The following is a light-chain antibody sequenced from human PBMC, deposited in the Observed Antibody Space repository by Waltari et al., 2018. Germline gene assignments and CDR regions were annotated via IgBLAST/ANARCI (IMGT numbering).Light chain of an antibody. V-gene: IGKV2-30*02. J-gene: IGKJ2*01. CDR3: MQNTHWPPT. Sequence: DVVMTQSPLSLPVTLGQPASISCRSSQSLVHSDGNTYFNWFHQRPDQSPRRLLYKVSNRDSGVPDRFSGSGSGSDFTLKISRVEAEDVGVYYCMQNTHWPPTFGQGTKLDLK. CDR2: KVS. CDR1: QSLVHSDGNTY.